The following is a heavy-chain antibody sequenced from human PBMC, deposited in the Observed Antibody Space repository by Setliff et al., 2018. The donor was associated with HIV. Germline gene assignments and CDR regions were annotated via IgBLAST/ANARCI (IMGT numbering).Heavy chain of an antibody. CDR1: GLSLSTSGVG. Sequence: TLVNPTQTLTLTCTFSGLSLSTSGVGVGWIRQSPRKALEWLAFIYWNNNKHYSTSLKSRLTVTKDTSKNRVVFTMTNMDPVDTATYYCAYSGRQLRGPYFDFWGQGTPVTVSS. D-gene: IGHD1-1*01. J-gene: IGHJ4*02. CDR2: IYWNNNK. V-gene: IGHV2-5*01. CDR3: AYSGRQLRGPYFDF.